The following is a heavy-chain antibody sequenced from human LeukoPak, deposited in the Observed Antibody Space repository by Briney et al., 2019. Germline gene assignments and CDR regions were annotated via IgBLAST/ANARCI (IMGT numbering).Heavy chain of an antibody. Sequence: GGSLRLSCATSGFTFSNFWMHWVRQAPGKGLVWVSRINSDGSDTSYADSVKGRLTISRDNAKNTLYLQMNSLRAEDTAIYYCVGGYDPHYWGQGTLVTVSS. CDR3: VGGYDPHY. CDR1: GFTFSNFW. J-gene: IGHJ4*02. V-gene: IGHV3-74*01. D-gene: IGHD2-8*02. CDR2: INSDGSDT.